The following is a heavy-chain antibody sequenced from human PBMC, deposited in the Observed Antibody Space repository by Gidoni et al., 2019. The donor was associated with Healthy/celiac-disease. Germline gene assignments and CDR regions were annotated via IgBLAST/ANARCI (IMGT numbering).Heavy chain of an antibody. Sequence: QVTLRESGPALVKPTQTLTLTCTFSGFSLSTSGMCVSWIRQPPGKALEWLALIDWDDDKYYSTSLKTRLTISKDTSKNQVVLTMTNMDPVDTATYYCARMPNSSGWPNFDYWGQGTLVTVSS. CDR2: IDWDDDK. J-gene: IGHJ4*02. V-gene: IGHV2-70*01. CDR3: ARMPNSSGWPNFDY. D-gene: IGHD6-19*01. CDR1: GFSLSTSGMC.